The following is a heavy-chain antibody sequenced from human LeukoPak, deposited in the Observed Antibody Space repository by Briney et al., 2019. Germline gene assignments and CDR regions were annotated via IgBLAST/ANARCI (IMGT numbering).Heavy chain of an antibody. D-gene: IGHD2-15*01. J-gene: IGHJ5*02. Sequence: SETLSLTCTVSGGSVSSGSYYWSWIRQPPGKGLEWIGYIYYSGSTNYNPSLKSRVTISVDTSKNQFSLKLSSVTAADTAVYYCARDGLSCSGGSCYSWFDPWGQGTLVTVSS. CDR2: IYYSGST. CDR1: GGSVSSGSYY. CDR3: ARDGLSCSGGSCYSWFDP. V-gene: IGHV4-61*01.